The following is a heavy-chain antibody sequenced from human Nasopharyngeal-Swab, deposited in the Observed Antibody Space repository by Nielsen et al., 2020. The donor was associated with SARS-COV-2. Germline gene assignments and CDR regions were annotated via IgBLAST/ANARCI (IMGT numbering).Heavy chain of an antibody. CDR1: GLTVSSTY. CDR2: TEIGGTT. J-gene: IGHJ3*02. CDR3: AKDQPGVLGDAFDI. D-gene: IGHD3-10*01. V-gene: IGHV3-53*01. Sequence: GGSLRLSCAVSGLTVSSTYMSWVRQAPGRGLEWVSVTEIGGTTHYADSVKGRFSISRDSSTNTLYLQMNNVRAEDTAVYYCAKDQPGVLGDAFDIWGQGTMVTVSS.